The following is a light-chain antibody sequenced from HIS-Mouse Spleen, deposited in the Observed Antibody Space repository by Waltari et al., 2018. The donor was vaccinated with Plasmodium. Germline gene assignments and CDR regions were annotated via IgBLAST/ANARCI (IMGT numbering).Light chain of an antibody. CDR2: AAS. J-gene: IGKJ1*01. CDR3: QQSYSTWT. Sequence: DIQMTQSPSSLSASVGDRVTITCRASQSISNYLNWYQQKPGKAPKFLIYAASTLQSEVPSRFSGSGSGTDFTLTISSLQPEDFATYYCQQSYSTWTFGQGTKVEIK. CDR1: QSISNY. V-gene: IGKV1-39*01.